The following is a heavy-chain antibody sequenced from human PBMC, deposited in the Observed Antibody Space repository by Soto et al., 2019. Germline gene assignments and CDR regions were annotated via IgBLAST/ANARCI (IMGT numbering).Heavy chain of an antibody. V-gene: IGHV3-53*04. D-gene: IGHD3-9*01. Sequence: EVQLVESGGGLVQPGGSLRLSCAASGFTVSSNYRSWVRQAPGKGLEWVSVIYSGGSTYYADSVKGRFTISRHNSKNTLYLQMNSLRAEDTAVYYCARDRGDYDILTGYRHQGYFAYWGQGTLVTVSS. CDR1: GFTVSSNY. CDR3: ARDRGDYDILTGYRHQGYFAY. J-gene: IGHJ4*02. CDR2: IYSGGST.